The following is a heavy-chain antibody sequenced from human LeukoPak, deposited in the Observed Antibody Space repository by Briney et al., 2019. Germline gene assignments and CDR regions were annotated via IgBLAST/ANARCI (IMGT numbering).Heavy chain of an antibody. D-gene: IGHD1-14*01. CDR1: GYILTELS. CDR3: ATGSAGNLYYYYYMDV. Sequence: ASVKVSYKVSGYILTELSMHWVRQAPGKGLEWMGGFDPEDGETIYAQKFQGRVTMTEDTSTDTAYMELSSLRSEDTAVYYCATGSAGNLYYYYYMDVWGKGTTVTVSS. J-gene: IGHJ6*03. CDR2: FDPEDGET. V-gene: IGHV1-24*01.